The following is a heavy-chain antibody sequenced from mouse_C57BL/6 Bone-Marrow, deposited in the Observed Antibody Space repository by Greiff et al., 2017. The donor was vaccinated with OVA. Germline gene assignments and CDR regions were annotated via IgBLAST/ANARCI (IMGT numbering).Heavy chain of an antibody. CDR1: GYTFTSYW. V-gene: IGHV1-50*01. CDR3: ARSYDYDGYWYFDV. Sequence: QVQLQQPGAELVKPGASVKLSCKASGYTFTSYWMQWVKQRPGQGLEWIGEIDPSDSYTNYNQKFKGKATLTVDPSSSTAYMQLSSLTSEDSAVYYCARSYDYDGYWYFDVWGTGTTVTVSS. CDR2: IDPSDSYT. J-gene: IGHJ1*03. D-gene: IGHD2-4*01.